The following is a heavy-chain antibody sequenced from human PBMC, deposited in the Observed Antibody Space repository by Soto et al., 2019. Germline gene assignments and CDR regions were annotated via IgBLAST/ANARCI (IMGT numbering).Heavy chain of an antibody. CDR2: IVVGSGNT. V-gene: IGHV1-58*01. Sequence: ASVKVSCKASGFTFISSAVQWVRQARGQRLEWIGWIVVGSGNTNYAQKFQERVTMTRDMSTSTAYMELSSLRSDDTAVYYCARDLYYASSGSSFHYASYGMDVWGRGITVTVSS. J-gene: IGHJ6*02. CDR1: GFTFISSA. CDR3: ARDLYYASSGSSFHYASYGMDV. D-gene: IGHD3-22*01.